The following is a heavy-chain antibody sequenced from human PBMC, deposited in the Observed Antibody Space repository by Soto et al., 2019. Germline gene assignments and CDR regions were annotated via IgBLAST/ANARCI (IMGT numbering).Heavy chain of an antibody. CDR3: ASSAGLDHRLTYYGLNV. Sequence: QVLLVQSSAEVKKPGSSVKVSCKASGGTFTSTAFSWVRQAPGQGLEWMGGIIPVLGTPNYAQKVQARLTVTADASTTTVHTELSSLSSDDSAVYYCASSAGLDHRLTYYGLNVWGQGTTVTVSS. V-gene: IGHV1-69*01. J-gene: IGHJ6*02. D-gene: IGHD6-13*01. CDR2: IIPVLGTP. CDR1: GGTFTSTA.